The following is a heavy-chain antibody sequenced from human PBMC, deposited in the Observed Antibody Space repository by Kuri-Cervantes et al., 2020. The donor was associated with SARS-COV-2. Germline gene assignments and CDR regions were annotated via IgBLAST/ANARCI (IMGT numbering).Heavy chain of an antibody. CDR2: IKHDGSER. CDR3: ARAYCGSTGCQGRDQFDP. D-gene: IGHD2-2*01. CDR1: GFSISDRAYW. V-gene: IGHV3-7*01. J-gene: IGHJ5*02. Sequence: GESLKISCTASGFSISDRAYWMTWVRQTPGKGLEWVANIKHDGSERFYVDSVKGRFTISRDNSKNTLVLQMDSLRADDTAVYYCARAYCGSTGCQGRDQFDPWGQGTRVTVSS.